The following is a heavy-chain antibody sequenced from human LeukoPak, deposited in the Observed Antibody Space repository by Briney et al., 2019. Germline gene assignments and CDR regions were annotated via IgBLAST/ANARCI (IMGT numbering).Heavy chain of an antibody. D-gene: IGHD5-18*01. CDR1: GFTFGSYA. V-gene: IGHV3-23*01. CDR2: IFGSGGSP. CDR3: GKTTVGYSSGQKPAWPVDY. Sequence: GGSLRLSCVASGFTFGSYAMYWVRQGPGKGLEWVAGIFGSGGSPHYADSVKGRFTISRDNSQNMVYLHINSLRAEDTAVYYCGKTTVGYSSGQKPAWPVDYWGQGTLVTVSS. J-gene: IGHJ4*02.